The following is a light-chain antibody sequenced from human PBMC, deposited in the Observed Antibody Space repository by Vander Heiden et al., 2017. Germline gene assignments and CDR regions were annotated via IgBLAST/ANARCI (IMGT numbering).Light chain of an antibody. J-gene: IGKJ4*01. CDR1: QDISNY. CDR3: QQYYNLPRLT. Sequence: DIQMTQSPSSLSASVGDRVTITCQASQDISNYLNWYQQKPGKAPKLLIYDASNLETGVPSRFSGSGSGTDFTFTISSLQPEDIATYYCQQYYNLPRLTFGGGTKVEIK. V-gene: IGKV1-33*01. CDR2: DAS.